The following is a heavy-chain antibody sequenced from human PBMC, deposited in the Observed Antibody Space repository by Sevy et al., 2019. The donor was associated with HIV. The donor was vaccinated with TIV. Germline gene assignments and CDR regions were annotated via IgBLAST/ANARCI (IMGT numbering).Heavy chain of an antibody. J-gene: IGHJ6*02. CDR1: GYTFTGYY. Sequence: ASVKVSCKASGYTFTGYYMHWVRQAPGQGLEWMGRINPNSGGTNYAQTFQGRVTMTRDTSISTAYMELSRLRSDDTAVYYCARRQAATRYYYYGMDVWGQGTTVTVSS. V-gene: IGHV1-2*06. CDR2: INPNSGGT. D-gene: IGHD2-15*01. CDR3: ARRQAATRYYYYGMDV.